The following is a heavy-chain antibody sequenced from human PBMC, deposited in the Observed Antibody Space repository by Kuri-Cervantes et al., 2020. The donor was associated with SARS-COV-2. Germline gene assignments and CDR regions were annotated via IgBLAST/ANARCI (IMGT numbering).Heavy chain of an antibody. CDR3: AREAPYSSGAGWFDP. D-gene: IGHD6-19*01. Sequence: SQTLSLTCAVYGGSFSGYYWSWIRQPPGKGLEWIGEINHSGSTNYNPSLKSRVTISVDTSKNQFSLKLSSVTAADTAVYYCAREAPYSSGAGWFDPWGQGTLVTVSS. V-gene: IGHV4-34*01. CDR2: INHSGST. J-gene: IGHJ5*02. CDR1: GGSFSGYY.